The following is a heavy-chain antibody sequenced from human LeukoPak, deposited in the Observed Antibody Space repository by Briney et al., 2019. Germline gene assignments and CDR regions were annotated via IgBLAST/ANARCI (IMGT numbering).Heavy chain of an antibody. CDR2: IYPGDSDT. CDR1: GYSFTSYW. J-gene: IGHJ3*02. Sequence: GESLKISCQGSGYSFTSYWIGWVRQMPGKGLEWMGIIYPGDSDTRYSPSFHAQVTISADKSISAAYLEWSSLKASDTAMYYCARHRDGSGSYFDAFDIWGQGTMVTVSS. V-gene: IGHV5-51*01. CDR3: ARHRDGSGSYFDAFDI. D-gene: IGHD3-10*01.